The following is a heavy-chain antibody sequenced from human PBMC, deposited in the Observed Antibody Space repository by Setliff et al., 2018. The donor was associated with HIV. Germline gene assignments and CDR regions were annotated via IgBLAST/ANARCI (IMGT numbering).Heavy chain of an antibody. V-gene: IGHV4-61*02. D-gene: IGHD3-22*01. J-gene: IGHJ6*03. CDR3: ARETYYYDNPQYYYYYMDV. CDR1: GGSISSGSYY. Sequence: PSETVSLTCTVSGGSISSGSYYWSWIRQPAGKGLEWIGRIYTSGSTNYNPSLKSRVTISVDTSKNQFSLKLRSVTAADTAVYYCARETYYYDNPQYYYYYMDVWGKGTTVTVSS. CDR2: IYTSGST.